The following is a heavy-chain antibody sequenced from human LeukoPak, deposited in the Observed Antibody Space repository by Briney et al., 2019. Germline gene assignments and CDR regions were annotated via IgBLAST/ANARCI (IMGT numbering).Heavy chain of an antibody. V-gene: IGHV4-31*03. Sequence: SETLSLTCTVSGDSISNDGYYWSWVRQHPQKGLEWIGYIYSSGGTYYNPSLKSRVTISVDTFKNQFSLKPTSVTAADTAVYYCAREHNRSSYFDYWGQGTLVTVSS. CDR3: AREHNRSSYFDY. J-gene: IGHJ4*02. CDR1: GDSISNDGYY. D-gene: IGHD6-6*01. CDR2: IYSSGGT.